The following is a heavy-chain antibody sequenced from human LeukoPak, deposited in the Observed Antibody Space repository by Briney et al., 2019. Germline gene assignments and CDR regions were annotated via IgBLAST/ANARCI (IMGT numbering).Heavy chain of an antibody. V-gene: IGHV3-30*04. Sequence: GGSLRLSCAASGFTFSSYAMHWVRQAPGKGLEWVAVISYDGSNKYYADSVKGRFTISGDNSKNTLYLQMNSLRAEDTAVYYCARGSRGVYYDSSGLIDYWGQGTLVTVSS. CDR2: ISYDGSNK. D-gene: IGHD3-22*01. J-gene: IGHJ4*02. CDR3: ARGSRGVYYDSSGLIDY. CDR1: GFTFSSYA.